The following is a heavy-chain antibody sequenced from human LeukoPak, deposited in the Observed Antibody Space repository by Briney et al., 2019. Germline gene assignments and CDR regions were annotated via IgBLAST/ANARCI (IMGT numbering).Heavy chain of an antibody. V-gene: IGHV3-30*04. J-gene: IGHJ4*02. CDR2: MSSTGTKK. CDR1: GFTFSTYA. Sequence: GGSLRLSCAASGFTFSTYAIHWVRQAPGKGLEWVAVMSSTGTKKVYPDSVKDRFTISRDNSKNTLYLQLNSLRPDDTAVYYCARERNSGSYRTVDYWGQGTLVTVSS. CDR3: ARERNSGSYRTVDY. D-gene: IGHD1-26*01.